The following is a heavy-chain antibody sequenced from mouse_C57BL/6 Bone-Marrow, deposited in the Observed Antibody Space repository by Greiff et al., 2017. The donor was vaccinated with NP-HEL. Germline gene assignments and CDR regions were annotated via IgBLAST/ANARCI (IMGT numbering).Heavy chain of an antibody. J-gene: IGHJ2*01. CDR1: GYTFTSYW. D-gene: IGHD1-1*01. Sequence: QVQLQQPGAELVKPGASVKLSCKASGYTFTSYWMQWVKQRPGQGLEWIGEIDPSDSFTNYNQKFQGKATLTVDTSSSTAYMQLSSLTSEDSAVYYCARMRAYYGSSYFDYWGQGTTLTVSS. CDR2: IDPSDSFT. V-gene: IGHV1-50*01. CDR3: ARMRAYYGSSYFDY.